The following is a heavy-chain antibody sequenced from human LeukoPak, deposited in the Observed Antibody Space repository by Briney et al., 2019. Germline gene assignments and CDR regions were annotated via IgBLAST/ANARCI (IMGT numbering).Heavy chain of an antibody. CDR3: AKLGDYYDSSGYYPYYFDY. Sequence: GGSLRLSCAASGFTFSSYGMHWVRQAPGKGLEWEAVIWYDGSNKYYADSVKGRFTISRDNSKNTLYLQMNSLRAEDTAVYYCAKLGDYYDSSGYYPYYFDYWGRGTLVTVSS. D-gene: IGHD3-22*01. V-gene: IGHV3-33*06. CDR2: IWYDGSNK. J-gene: IGHJ4*02. CDR1: GFTFSSYG.